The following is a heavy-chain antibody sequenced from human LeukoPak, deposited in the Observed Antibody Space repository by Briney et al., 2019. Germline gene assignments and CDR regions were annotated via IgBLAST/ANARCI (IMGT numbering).Heavy chain of an antibody. Sequence: TGGSLRLSCAASGFTFDDYGMSWVRQAPGKGLEWVSGINWNGGSTGYADSVKGRFTISRDNAKNSLYLQMNSLRAEDTALYHCARAVTMVRGVPFFDYWGQGTLVTVSS. V-gene: IGHV3-20*01. D-gene: IGHD3-10*01. CDR3: ARAVTMVRGVPFFDY. CDR1: GFTFDDYG. J-gene: IGHJ4*02. CDR2: INWNGGST.